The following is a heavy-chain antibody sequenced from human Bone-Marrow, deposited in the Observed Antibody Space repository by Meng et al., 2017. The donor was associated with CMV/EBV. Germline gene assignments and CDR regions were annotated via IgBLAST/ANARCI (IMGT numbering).Heavy chain of an antibody. CDR1: GFTFSSYG. D-gene: IGHD4-17*01. CDR2: IRYDGSNN. CDR3: AKSYGDYVDYFDY. V-gene: IGHV3-30*02. J-gene: IGHJ4*02. Sequence: GGSLRLSCAASGFTFSSYGMHWVRQAPGKGLEWVAFIRYDGSNNYYVDSVKGRFTISRDSSKNTLYLQMNSLRAEDTAVYHCAKSYGDYVDYFDYWGQGTLVTVSS.